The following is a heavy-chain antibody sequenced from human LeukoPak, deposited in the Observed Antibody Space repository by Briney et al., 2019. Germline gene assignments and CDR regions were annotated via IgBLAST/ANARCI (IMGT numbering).Heavy chain of an antibody. J-gene: IGHJ4*02. V-gene: IGHV4-59*01. CDR3: ARGWGYIDD. CDR1: GGSTSSYY. CDR2: IYYSGST. D-gene: IGHD6-19*01. Sequence: SETLSLTCTVSGGSTSSYYWSWIRQPPGKGLEWIGYIYYSGSTNYNPSLKSRVTISVDTSKNQCSLNLSSVTAADTALYYCARGWGYIDDWGQGTLVTVSS.